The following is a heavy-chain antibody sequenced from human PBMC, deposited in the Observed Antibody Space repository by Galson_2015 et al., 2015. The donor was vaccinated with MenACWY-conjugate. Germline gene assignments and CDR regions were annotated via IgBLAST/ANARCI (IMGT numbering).Heavy chain of an antibody. J-gene: IGHJ4*02. D-gene: IGHD5-18*01. CDR3: ASRREVASSYGYLDL. CDR2: IYTGGDT. CDR1: GFTVSSDY. Sequence: SLRLSCAASGFTVSSDYMAWVRQSPGKGLEWVSLIYTGGDTYYPGSVTGRFTISRDNSKNTVYLQMHSLRVEDTADYYCASRREVASSYGYLDLWGQGTLVTVSS. V-gene: IGHV3-66*01.